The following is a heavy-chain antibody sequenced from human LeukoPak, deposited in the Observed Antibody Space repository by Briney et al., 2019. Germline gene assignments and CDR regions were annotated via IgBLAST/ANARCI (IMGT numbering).Heavy chain of an antibody. D-gene: IGHD3-10*01. J-gene: IGHJ4*02. CDR3: AKTRSVWFGENADY. Sequence: GGSLRLSCAASGFTVSINYMSWVRQAPGKGLEWVSVIYSGGSTYYADSVKGRFTISRDNSKNTLYLQMNSLRAEDTAVYYCAKTRSVWFGENADYWGQGTLVTVSS. V-gene: IGHV3-53*01. CDR1: GFTVSINY. CDR2: IYSGGST.